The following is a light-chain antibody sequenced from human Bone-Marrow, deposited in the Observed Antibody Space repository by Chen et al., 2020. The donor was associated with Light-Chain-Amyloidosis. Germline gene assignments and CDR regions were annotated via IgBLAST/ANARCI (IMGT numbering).Light chain of an antibody. J-gene: IGKJ4*01. CDR2: DAS. Sequence: EIVLTQSPDTLFLSPGERATLSCRASQSVSRFLACYQHKPGQAPRLLIYDASNRATGIPARFSGSGSGTDFTLTISSLGPEDFAVYYCQQRYTWPELTFGGGTKVEI. V-gene: IGKV3-11*01. CDR3: QQRYTWPELT. CDR1: QSVSRF.